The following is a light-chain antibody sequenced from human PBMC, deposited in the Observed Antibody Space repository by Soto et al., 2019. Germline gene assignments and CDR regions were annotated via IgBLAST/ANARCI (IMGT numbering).Light chain of an antibody. J-gene: IGKJ5*01. CDR2: DSS. CDR1: QSISTC. Sequence: IQKTQSPCPLSAAVGDSVTVTCLARQSISTCLAWYQQKPGRAPKLLIYDSSSLASGVPSRFSGSGSGTDFTLTISGLQPDDFATYYCQQYHTFSIAFGQGTRLEIK. V-gene: IGKV1-5*01. CDR3: QQYHTFSIA.